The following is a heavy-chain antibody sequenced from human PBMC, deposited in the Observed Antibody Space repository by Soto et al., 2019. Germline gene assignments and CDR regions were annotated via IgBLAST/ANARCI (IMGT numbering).Heavy chain of an antibody. Sequence: QVKLVQSGAEVRKPGYSVKVSCKISGGTFTNYVISWLRQAPGQGLEWMGGLIPIFGAANLAQKFQGRVTITADESTSTVNIELSSLTAEDTFVYYCASGRSSPNFARWGRGTRVTVSS. CDR3: ASGRSSPNFAR. J-gene: IGHJ4*02. CDR1: GGTFTNYV. CDR2: LIPIFGAA. D-gene: IGHD6-6*01. V-gene: IGHV1-69*01.